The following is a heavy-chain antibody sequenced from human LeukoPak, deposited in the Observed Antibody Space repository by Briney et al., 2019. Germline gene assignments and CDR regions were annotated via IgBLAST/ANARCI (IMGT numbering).Heavy chain of an antibody. CDR3: AKVAWFGELFDY. D-gene: IGHD3-10*01. V-gene: IGHV3-43*02. J-gene: IGHJ4*02. CDR2: ISGDGGST. CDR1: RFTFDDYA. Sequence: GGSLRLSCAASRFTFDDYAMHWVRQAPGKGLEWVSLISGDGGSTYYADPVKGRFTISRDNSKNSLYLQMNSLRTEDTALYYCAKVAWFGELFDYWGQGTLVTVSS.